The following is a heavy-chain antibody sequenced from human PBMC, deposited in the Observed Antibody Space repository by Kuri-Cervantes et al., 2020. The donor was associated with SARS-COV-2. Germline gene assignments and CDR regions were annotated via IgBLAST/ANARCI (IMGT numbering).Heavy chain of an antibody. Sequence: GGSLRLSCAASGFTFSSYSMNWVRQAPGKGLEWVSSISSSSSYIYYADSVKGLFTISRDNAKNSLYLQMNSLRAEDTAVYYCARDQYYDFWSGYSNTYNWFDPWGQGTLVTVSS. D-gene: IGHD3-3*01. J-gene: IGHJ5*02. CDR2: ISSSSSYI. CDR3: ARDQYYDFWSGYSNTYNWFDP. CDR1: GFTFSSYS. V-gene: IGHV3-21*01.